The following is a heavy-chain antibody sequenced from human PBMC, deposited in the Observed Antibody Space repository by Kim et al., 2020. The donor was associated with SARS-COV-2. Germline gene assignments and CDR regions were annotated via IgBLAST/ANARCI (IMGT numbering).Heavy chain of an antibody. CDR3: AMLGNYDIFTGYREGDY. Sequence: SETLSLTCAVSGVSISSSNWCSWVRQPPGKGRVWIGEIYHSGSTNYNPSLKRRLTISVDKSKNQFSLKLSSVTAADTAVYYCAMLGNYDIFTGYREGDY. D-gene: IGHD3-9*01. CDR1: GVSISSSNW. J-gene: IGHJ4*01. CDR2: IYHSGST. V-gene: IGHV4-4*02.